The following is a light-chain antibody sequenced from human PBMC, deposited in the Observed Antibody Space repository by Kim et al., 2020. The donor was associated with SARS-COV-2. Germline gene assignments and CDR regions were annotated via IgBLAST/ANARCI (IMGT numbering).Light chain of an antibody. V-gene: IGLV3-19*01. CDR1: SLGSYT. CDR2: GKN. CDR3: NSRDSSGYHLV. J-gene: IGLJ2*01. Sequence: ALGQTVRITCQGDSLGSYTASWFQKKPRQAPRVVINGKNNRPSGIPDRFSGSTSGNTSSLTITGAQAEDEADYNCNSRDSSGYHLVLGGGTQLTVL.